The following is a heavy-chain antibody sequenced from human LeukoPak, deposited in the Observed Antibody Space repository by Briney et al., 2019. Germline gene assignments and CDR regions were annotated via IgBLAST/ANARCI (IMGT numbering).Heavy chain of an antibody. Sequence: GGSLRLSCAASGFTFSSYSMNWVRQAPGKGLEWVSSISSSSSYIYYADSVKGRFTISRDNAKNSLYLQMNSLRAEDTAVYYCARDPERQLGGDYWGQGTLVTVSS. CDR2: ISSSSSYI. V-gene: IGHV3-21*01. CDR1: GFTFSSYS. J-gene: IGHJ4*02. CDR3: ARDPERQLGGDY. D-gene: IGHD6-13*01.